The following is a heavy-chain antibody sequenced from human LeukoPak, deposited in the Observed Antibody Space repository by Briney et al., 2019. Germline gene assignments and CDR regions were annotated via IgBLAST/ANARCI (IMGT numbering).Heavy chain of an antibody. CDR1: GFTFSSYW. CDR2: INTDESRT. D-gene: IGHD6-13*01. V-gene: IGHV3-74*01. Sequence: QTGGSLRLSCEASGFTFSSYWMHWVRHVPGKGLVWVSRINTDESRTNYADSVEGRFTISRDNAKNSLYLQMNSLRAEDTAVYYCASLPEVRIAAAGAPDFDYWGQGTLVTVSS. J-gene: IGHJ4*02. CDR3: ASLPEVRIAAAGAPDFDY.